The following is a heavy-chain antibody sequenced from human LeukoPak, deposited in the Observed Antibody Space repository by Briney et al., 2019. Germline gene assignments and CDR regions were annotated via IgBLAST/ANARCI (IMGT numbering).Heavy chain of an antibody. CDR1: GDSISTSTYY. D-gene: IGHD3-22*01. Sequence: SETLSLTCTVSGDSISTSTYYWGWIRQSPGKGLEWIGSIHYSGNTYSNPSLKSRVTISVDTSKNQFSLKVRSVTAADTAVYYCARQWTGSSGYYADYWGQGTLVTVSS. CDR3: ARQWTGSSGYYADY. CDR2: IHYSGNT. J-gene: IGHJ4*02. V-gene: IGHV4-39*01.